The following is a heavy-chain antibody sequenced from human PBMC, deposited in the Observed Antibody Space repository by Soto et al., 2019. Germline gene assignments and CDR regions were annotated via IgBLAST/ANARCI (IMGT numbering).Heavy chain of an antibody. J-gene: IGHJ4*02. CDR1: GGSISSYY. V-gene: IGHV4-59*01. CDR2: IYYSGST. D-gene: IGHD6-13*01. CDR3: ARGGRSRKTRIEAAVYYFDY. Sequence: SETLSLTCTVSGGSISSYYWSWIRQPPGKGLEWIGYIYYSGSTNYNPSLKSRVTISVDTSKNQFSLKLSSVTAADTAVYYCARGGRSRKTRIEAAVYYFDYWGQGTMVTVSS.